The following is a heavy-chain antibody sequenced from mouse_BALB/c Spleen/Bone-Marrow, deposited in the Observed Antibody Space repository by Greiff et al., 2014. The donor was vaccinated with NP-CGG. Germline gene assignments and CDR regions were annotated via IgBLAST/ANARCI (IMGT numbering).Heavy chain of an antibody. CDR1: GYAFSSSW. CDR2: IYPGDGDT. D-gene: IGHD1-1*01. CDR3: ARSAYYGSSYGAMDY. Sequence: VQLQQSGPELVKPGASVKISCTGSGYAFSSSWMNWVKQRPGQGLEWIGRIYPGDGDTNSNGRFKGKATLTADRSSNTAYMQLSILTSVDSAVYFCARSAYYGSSYGAMDYWGQGTSVTVSS. J-gene: IGHJ4*01. V-gene: IGHV1-82*01.